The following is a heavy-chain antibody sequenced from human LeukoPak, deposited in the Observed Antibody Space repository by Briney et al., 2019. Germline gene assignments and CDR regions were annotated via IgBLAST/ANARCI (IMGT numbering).Heavy chain of an antibody. V-gene: IGHV1-69*05. CDR1: GDTFSSYA. D-gene: IGHD3-10*01. CDR2: IIPIFGTA. J-gene: IGHJ6*04. CDR3: ASADGSGSV. Sequence: SVKVSCKASGDTFSSYAISWVRQAPGQGLEWMGRIIPIFGTANYAQKFQGRVTITTDESTSTDYMERSSLRSEDTAVYYCASADGSGSVWGKGTTVTVSS.